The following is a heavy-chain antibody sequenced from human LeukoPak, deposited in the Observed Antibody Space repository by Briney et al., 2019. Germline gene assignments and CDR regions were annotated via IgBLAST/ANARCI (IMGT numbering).Heavy chain of an antibody. CDR1: GYSISSGYY. D-gene: IGHD3-10*01. V-gene: IGHV4-38-2*02. CDR2: IYHSGST. Sequence: SETLSLTCTVSGYSISSGYYWGWIRQPPGKGLEWIGSIYHSGSTYYNPSLRSRVTMSVDTSKNQFSLKLSSVTAADTAVYYCARGSLVRGLYYFDYWGQGTLVTVSS. CDR3: ARGSLVRGLYYFDY. J-gene: IGHJ4*02.